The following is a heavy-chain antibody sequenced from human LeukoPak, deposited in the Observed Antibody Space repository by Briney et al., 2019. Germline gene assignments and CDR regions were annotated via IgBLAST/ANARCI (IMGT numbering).Heavy chain of an antibody. J-gene: IGHJ4*02. CDR1: GFTFSTYV. Sequence: GGSLRLSCAASGFTFSTYVMHWVRQAPGKGLEYVSAISSNGDNTYYADSVKGRFTISRDNSKNTLYLQMSSLRADDTAVYYCVRGTGYWGQGTLVTVSS. CDR2: ISSNGDNT. CDR3: VRGTGY. V-gene: IGHV3-64D*06.